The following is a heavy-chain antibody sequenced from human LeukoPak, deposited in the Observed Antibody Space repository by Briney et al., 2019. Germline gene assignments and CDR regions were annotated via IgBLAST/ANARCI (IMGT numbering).Heavy chain of an antibody. J-gene: IGHJ6*03. CDR1: GFTFSSYG. D-gene: IGHD6-13*01. CDR3: ARAPSHSPYNFYYMDV. V-gene: IGHV3-33*08. CDR2: IWYDGSNK. Sequence: GGSLRLSCAASGFTFSSYGMHWVRQAPGKGLEWVAVIWYDGSNKYYADSVKGRFTISRDNSKNTLYLQMNSLRAEDTAVYYCARAPSHSPYNFYYMDVWGKGATVTVSS.